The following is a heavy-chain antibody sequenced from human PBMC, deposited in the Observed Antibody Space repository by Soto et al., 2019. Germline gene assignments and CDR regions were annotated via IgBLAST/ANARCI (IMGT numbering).Heavy chain of an antibody. D-gene: IGHD3-22*01. CDR1: GYGFAGYW. CDR3: ARQIYDSDTGPNFQYYFDS. Sequence: PGESLKISCKGSGYGFAGYWITWVGQKPGKGLEWMGRIDPSDSQTYYSPSFRGHVTISVTKSITTVFLQWSSLRASDTAMYYCARQIYDSDTGPNFQYYFDSWGQGTPVTVSS. J-gene: IGHJ4*02. CDR2: IDPSDSQT. V-gene: IGHV5-10-1*01.